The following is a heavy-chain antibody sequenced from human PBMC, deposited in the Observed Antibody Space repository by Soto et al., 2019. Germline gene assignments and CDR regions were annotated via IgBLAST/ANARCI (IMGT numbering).Heavy chain of an antibody. D-gene: IGHD5-18*01. CDR3: ARVGTAMVIGADWFDP. CDR2: MNPNSGNT. J-gene: IGHJ5*02. Sequence: ASVKVSCKASGYTFTSYDINWVRQATGQGLEWMGWMNPNSGNTGYAQKFQGRVTMTRNTSISTAYMELSSLRSEDTAVYYCARVGTAMVIGADWFDPWGQGTLVTVSS. CDR1: GYTFTSYD. V-gene: IGHV1-8*01.